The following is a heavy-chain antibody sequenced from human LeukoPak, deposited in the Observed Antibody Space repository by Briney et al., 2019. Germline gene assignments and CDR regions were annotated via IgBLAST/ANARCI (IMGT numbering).Heavy chain of an antibody. D-gene: IGHD6-13*01. Sequence: SETLSLTCTVSGGSISSSSYYWGWIRQPPGKGLEWIGSIYYSGSTYYNPSLKSRVTISVDTSKNQFSLNLISVTAADTAVYYCAAHSSSWYAYYFDYWGQGTLVTVSS. CDR2: IYYSGST. CDR3: AAHSSSWYAYYFDY. V-gene: IGHV4-39*01. J-gene: IGHJ4*02. CDR1: GGSISSSSYY.